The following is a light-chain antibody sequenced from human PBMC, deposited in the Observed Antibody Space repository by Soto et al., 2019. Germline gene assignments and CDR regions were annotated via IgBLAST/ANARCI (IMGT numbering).Light chain of an antibody. V-gene: IGKV3-11*01. CDR1: QSVSSY. Sequence: EIVLTQSPATLSLSPGERATLSYRASQSVSSYLAWYQQKPGQAPRLLIYDASNRATCIPAKFSGSGSGTDSTLTISSLEPEDFAVYYCQQRSNWPPITFGQGTRLEIK. CDR2: DAS. CDR3: QQRSNWPPIT. J-gene: IGKJ5*01.